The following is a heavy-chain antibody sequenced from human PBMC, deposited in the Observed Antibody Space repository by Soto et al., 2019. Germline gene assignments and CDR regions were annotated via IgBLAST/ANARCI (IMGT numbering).Heavy chain of an antibody. D-gene: IGHD2-15*01. J-gene: IGHJ4*02. CDR3: AHSIAPRILRY. CDR1: GLSLRTRGVG. Sequence: SGPTLVNPPQTLTLTCAFSGLSLRTRGVGVGWGRQPPGKGLEWVGLIYWDDDKRYSPSLKNRLSITKDISNNQVVLIMTNMDPVDTATYYCAHSIAPRILRYWGQGTPVTVSS. V-gene: IGHV2-5*02. CDR2: IYWDDDK.